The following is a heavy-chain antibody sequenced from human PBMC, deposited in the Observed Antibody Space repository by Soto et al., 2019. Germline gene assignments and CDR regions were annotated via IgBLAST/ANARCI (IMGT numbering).Heavy chain of an antibody. Sequence: GGSLRMSCAAPGVTVSSYGVRWVRQDPEKGLECVSSISGSGGSTYYAASVKGRFTISRDNSKNTLYLQMNSLRAEDTAVYYCAKYAAAGSYFDYWGQGTLVTVSS. CDR1: GVTVSSYG. J-gene: IGHJ4*02. V-gene: IGHV3-23*01. D-gene: IGHD6-13*01. CDR3: AKYAAAGSYFDY. CDR2: ISGSGGST.